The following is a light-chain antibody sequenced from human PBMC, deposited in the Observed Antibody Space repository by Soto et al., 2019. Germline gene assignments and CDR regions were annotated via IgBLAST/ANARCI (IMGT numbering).Light chain of an antibody. J-gene: IGKJ1*01. CDR1: QSVSTN. CDR3: QQYNNWPRT. CDR2: GAS. V-gene: IGKV3-15*01. Sequence: EIVMTQSPATLSVSPGERPTLSCRASQSVSTNLAWYQQKPGQAPRLLIYGASTRATGIPARFSGSGSGTEFTLTISSLQSEDFAVYHCQQYNNWPRTFGQGTKVEIK.